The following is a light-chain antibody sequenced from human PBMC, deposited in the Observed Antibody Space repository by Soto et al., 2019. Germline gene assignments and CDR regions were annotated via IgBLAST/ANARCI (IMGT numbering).Light chain of an antibody. V-gene: IGKV3-15*01. Sequence: EIVMTQSPATLSVSPGERATLSCRASQSVSSKLAWYQQKPGQAPRLLIYGASTRATGIPARFSGSGSGTEIPLTFSILQSEDFVGDSCQHYEYWPLTFCGVSNADI. CDR1: QSVSSK. J-gene: IGKJ3*01. CDR3: QHYEYWPLT. CDR2: GAS.